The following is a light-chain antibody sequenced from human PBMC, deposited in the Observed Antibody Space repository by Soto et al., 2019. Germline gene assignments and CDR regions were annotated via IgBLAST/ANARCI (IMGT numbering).Light chain of an antibody. Sequence: DIQMTQSPSSLSASVGDRVTITCRPSQNISSYLNWYQQKPGKAPNLLIYSASSLQSGVPSRFSGSGSGTDFTLTISTLQPEDFATYYCHQSYIPPVFTFGPGTKVDIK. CDR1: QNISSY. V-gene: IGKV1-39*01. CDR2: SAS. J-gene: IGKJ3*01. CDR3: HQSYIPPVFT.